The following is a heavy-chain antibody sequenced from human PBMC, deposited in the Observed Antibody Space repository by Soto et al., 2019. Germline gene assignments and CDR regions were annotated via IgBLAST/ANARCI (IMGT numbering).Heavy chain of an antibody. V-gene: IGHV1-69*08. CDR3: ARDRMVRGVIITSDYYYYYMDV. J-gene: IGHJ6*03. Sequence: QVQLVQSGAEVKKPGSSVKVSCKASGGTFSSYTISWVRQAPGQGLEWMGRIIPILGIANYVQKFQGRVTITADKSTSTAYMELSSLRSEDTAVYYCARDRMVRGVIITSDYYYYYMDVWGKGTTVTVSS. D-gene: IGHD3-10*01. CDR2: IIPILGIA. CDR1: GGTFSSYT.